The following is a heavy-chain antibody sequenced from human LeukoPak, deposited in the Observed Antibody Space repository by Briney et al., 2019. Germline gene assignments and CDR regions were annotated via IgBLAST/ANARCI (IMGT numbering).Heavy chain of an antibody. V-gene: IGHV3-15*01. Sequence: PGGSLRLSCAASGLTFSNAWMSWVRQAPGKGLEWVGRIKSKTDGGIADYAAPVTGRFTISRDDSKNTLYLQMNSLKTEDTAVYYCTAEYKGGFDYWGQGTLVTVSS. CDR2: IKSKTDGGIA. CDR3: TAEYKGGFDY. CDR1: GLTFSNAW. J-gene: IGHJ4*02. D-gene: IGHD1-1*01.